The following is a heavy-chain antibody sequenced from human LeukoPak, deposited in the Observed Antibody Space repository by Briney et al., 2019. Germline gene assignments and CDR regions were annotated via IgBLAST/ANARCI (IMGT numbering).Heavy chain of an antibody. Sequence: PGGSLRLSCAASGFSFSTYEMNWARQAPGKGLEWVSFISSSGSSIHYADSVKGRFTISRDNAKNSLYLQMNSLRAEDTAVYYCARTLTFDYWGQGTLVTVSS. V-gene: IGHV3-48*03. CDR3: ARTLTFDY. CDR1: GFSFSTYE. D-gene: IGHD3-9*01. CDR2: ISSSGSSI. J-gene: IGHJ4*02.